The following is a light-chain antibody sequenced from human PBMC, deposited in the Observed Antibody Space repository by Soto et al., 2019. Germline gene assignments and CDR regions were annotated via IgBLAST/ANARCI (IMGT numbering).Light chain of an antibody. CDR1: QSLLYNNTYNY. Sequence: EIVMTQSPLTLPVNPGEPASISCRSSQSLLYNNTYNYLDWYVQKPGQSPQLLIYFGSNRAPGVPDRFSGSGSGTDFTLKINRVEAEDVGTYYCMQALQSLTFGQGTRLAIK. CDR2: FGS. CDR3: MQALQSLT. J-gene: IGKJ5*01. V-gene: IGKV2-28*01.